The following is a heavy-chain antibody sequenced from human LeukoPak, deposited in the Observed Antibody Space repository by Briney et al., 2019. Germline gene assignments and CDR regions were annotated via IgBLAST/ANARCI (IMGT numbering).Heavy chain of an antibody. CDR1: GYTFTSYY. Sequence: ASVKVSCKASGYTFTSYYMHWVRQAPGQGLEWMGIINPSGGSTSYAQKFQGRVTMTRDTSTSTVYMELSSLRSEDTAVYYCAKWNYDILTGYLPGISPDRHRSYGLDVWGQGTTVTVSS. CDR3: AKWNYDILTGYLPGISPDRHRSYGLDV. D-gene: IGHD3-9*01. V-gene: IGHV1-46*01. J-gene: IGHJ6*02. CDR2: INPSGGST.